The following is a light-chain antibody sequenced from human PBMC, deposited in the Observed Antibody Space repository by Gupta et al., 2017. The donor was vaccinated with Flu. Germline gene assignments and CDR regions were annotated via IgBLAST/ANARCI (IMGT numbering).Light chain of an antibody. Sequence: IVLTCSCATRQIGPGERATLSCRANQTVSHDYLAWYQHKSGQAPRRLIYDASERATGITDRFSGSGSGTDFSRTISRLEAEDFAIYYCQRYGSLRTFGQGTRV. V-gene: IGKV3-20*01. CDR2: DAS. J-gene: IGKJ1*01. CDR3: QRYGSLRT. CDR1: QTVSHDY.